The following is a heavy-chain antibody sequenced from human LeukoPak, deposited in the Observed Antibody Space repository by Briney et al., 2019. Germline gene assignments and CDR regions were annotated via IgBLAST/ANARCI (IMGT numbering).Heavy chain of an antibody. J-gene: IGHJ5*02. V-gene: IGHV3-21*01. CDR2: ISSSSSYI. CDR1: GFTFSSYS. CDR3: ARDYLVVPAAMWWFDP. D-gene: IGHD2-2*01. Sequence: GGSMRLSCAASGFTFSSYSMNWVRQAPGKGLEWVSSISSSSSYIYYADSVKGRFTISRDNAKNSLYLQMNSLRAEDTAVYYCARDYLVVPAAMWWFDPWGQGTLVTVSS.